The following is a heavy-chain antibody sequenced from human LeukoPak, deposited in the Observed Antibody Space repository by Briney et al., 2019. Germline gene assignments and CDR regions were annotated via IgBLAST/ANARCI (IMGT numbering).Heavy chain of an antibody. CDR2: VWSDGSNT. CDR1: GFALSSHG. V-gene: IGHV3-33*01. CDR3: ARDPNLDY. J-gene: IGHJ4*02. Sequence: PGGSLRLSCAASGFALSSHGMHWVRQAPGKGLEWVAVVWSDGSNTNYADAVKGRFTISRDNSKNTFYLQMNSLRAEDTAVYYCARDPNLDYCGQGTLVSVSS.